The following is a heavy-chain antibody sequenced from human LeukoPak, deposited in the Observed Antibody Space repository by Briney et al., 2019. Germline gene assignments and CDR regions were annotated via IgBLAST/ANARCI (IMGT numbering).Heavy chain of an antibody. J-gene: IGHJ6*03. D-gene: IGHD3-22*01. CDR3: ARGYDSSGYYRRRPYYYYYMDV. Sequence: GASVNVSCKASGYTFTSYDINWVRQAPGQGLEWMGWMNPNSGNTDYAQKFQGRVTITRNTSISTAYMELSSLRSEDTAVYYCARGYDSSGYYRRRPYYYYYMDVWGKGTTVTVSS. CDR1: GYTFTSYD. V-gene: IGHV1-8*03. CDR2: MNPNSGNT.